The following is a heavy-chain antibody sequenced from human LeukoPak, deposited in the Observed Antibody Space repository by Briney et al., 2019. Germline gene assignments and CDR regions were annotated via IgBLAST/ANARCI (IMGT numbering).Heavy chain of an antibody. J-gene: IGHJ4*02. CDR2: IYDSGKT. CDR1: GDSISSYY. CDR3: ARGGGTLDY. D-gene: IGHD3-16*01. Sequence: SETLSLTCTVSGDSISSYYWSWIRQPPGKGLEWIGYIYDSGKTNYNASLISRVTISVDTSKNQFSLKLTSVTPADTAAYYCARGGGTLDYWGQGTLVTVSS. V-gene: IGHV4-59*01.